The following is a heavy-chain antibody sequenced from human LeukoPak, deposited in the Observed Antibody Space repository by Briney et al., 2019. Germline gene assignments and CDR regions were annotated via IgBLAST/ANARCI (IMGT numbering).Heavy chain of an antibody. CDR3: ARQPASSSGYYAFDY. J-gene: IGHJ4*02. D-gene: IGHD3-22*01. Sequence: SETLSLTCTVSGGSIRNYYWSWIRQSPEKGLEWIGYIHYSGSANYNPSLKSRVTISVDTSKNQFSLKLSSVTAADTALYYCARQPASSSGYYAFDYWGQGTLVTVSS. V-gene: IGHV4-59*01. CDR2: IHYSGSA. CDR1: GGSIRNYY.